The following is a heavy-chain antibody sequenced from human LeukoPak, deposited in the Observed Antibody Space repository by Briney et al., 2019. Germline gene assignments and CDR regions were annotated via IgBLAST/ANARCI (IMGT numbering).Heavy chain of an antibody. D-gene: IGHD6-19*01. J-gene: IGHJ4*02. CDR1: GFTVSSNY. CDR2: IYSGGST. CDR3: ARNAYTSGWYRN. Sequence: GGSLRLSCAASGFTVSSNYMSWVRQAPGKGLEWVSTIYSGGSTYYADSVKGRFTISRDISKNTLYLQMNSLRGEDTAVYYCARNAYTSGWYRNWGQGTLVTVSS. V-gene: IGHV3-53*01.